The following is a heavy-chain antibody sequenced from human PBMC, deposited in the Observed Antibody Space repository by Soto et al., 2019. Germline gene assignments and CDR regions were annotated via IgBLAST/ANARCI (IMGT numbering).Heavy chain of an antibody. CDR3: ARANYGPLAY. J-gene: IGHJ4*02. D-gene: IGHD3-10*01. CDR1: GYTFTAYY. V-gene: IGHV1-2*02. CDR2: VDPNSGGT. Sequence: QVQLVQSGAEVKKPGASVKVSCRPSGYTFTAYYIHWVRQAPGQGLEWMGWVDPNSGGTRDAQNFQGRFTMNRDTSTSTVYMELHWLRSDDTALYYFARANYGPLAYWGQGTLVTVSS.